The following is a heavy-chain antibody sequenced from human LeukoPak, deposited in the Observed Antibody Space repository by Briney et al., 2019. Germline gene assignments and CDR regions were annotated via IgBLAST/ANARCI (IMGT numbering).Heavy chain of an antibody. D-gene: IGHD3-3*01. CDR2: IYTSGST. J-gene: IGHJ4*02. CDR3: ARDTGGGVLDY. Sequence: PSETLSLTCTVSGGSISSGSYYWSWIRQPAGKGLEWIGRIYTSGSTNYNPSLKSRVTISVDTSKNQFSLKLSSVTAADTAVYYCARDTGGGVLDYWGQGTLVTVSS. V-gene: IGHV4-61*02. CDR1: GGSISSGSYY.